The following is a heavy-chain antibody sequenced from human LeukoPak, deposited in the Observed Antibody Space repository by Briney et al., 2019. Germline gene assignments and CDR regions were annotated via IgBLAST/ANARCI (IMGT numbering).Heavy chain of an antibody. V-gene: IGHV4-61*02. D-gene: IGHD6-6*01. Sequence: SETLSLTCTVSGGSISSGSYYWSWIRQPAGKGLEWIGRIYTSGSTNYNPSLKSRVTISVDTSKNQFSLKLSSVTAADTAVYYCASLFMPHSESSSSWFDPWGQGTLVTVSS. CDR3: ASLFMPHSESSSSWFDP. J-gene: IGHJ5*02. CDR2: IYTSGST. CDR1: GGSISSGSYY.